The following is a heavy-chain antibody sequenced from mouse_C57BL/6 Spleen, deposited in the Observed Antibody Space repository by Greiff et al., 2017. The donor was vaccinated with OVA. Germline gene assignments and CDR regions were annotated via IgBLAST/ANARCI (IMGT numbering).Heavy chain of an antibody. CDR3: ASPYYDYDGAWFAY. CDR1: GYTFTSYW. Sequence: QVQLQQPGAELVKPGASVKLSCKASGYTFTSYWMHWVKQRPGQGLEWIGMIHPNSGSTNYTEKFKSKATLTVDKSSSTAYMQLSSLTSEDSAVYYCASPYYDYDGAWFAYWGQGTLVTVSA. CDR2: IHPNSGST. V-gene: IGHV1-64*01. D-gene: IGHD2-4*01. J-gene: IGHJ3*01.